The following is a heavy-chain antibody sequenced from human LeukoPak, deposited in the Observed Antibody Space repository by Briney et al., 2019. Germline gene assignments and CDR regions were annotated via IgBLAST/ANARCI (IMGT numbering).Heavy chain of an antibody. D-gene: IGHD3-22*01. CDR3: AREDYDSSGYVDDY. CDR2: INHSGST. J-gene: IGHJ4*02. V-gene: IGHV4-34*01. Sequence: SETLSLTCAVYGGSFSGYYWSWIRQPPGKGLEWIGEINHSGSTNYNPSLKSRVTISVDTSKNQFSLKLSSVTAADTAVYYCAREDYDSSGYVDDYWGQGTLVTVSS. CDR1: GGSFSGYY.